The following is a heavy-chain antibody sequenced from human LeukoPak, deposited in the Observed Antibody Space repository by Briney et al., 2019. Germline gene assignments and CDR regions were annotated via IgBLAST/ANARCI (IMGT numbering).Heavy chain of an antibody. Sequence: GGSLRLSCAASGFSFSTYAMHWVRQAPGKGLEWVAVISYDETNKYYADSVQGRFTISRDNSKNTLYLQMNSLRAEDTAVYYCAKDVHYGDYFDYWGQGTLVTVSS. J-gene: IGHJ4*02. V-gene: IGHV3-30*04. CDR1: GFSFSTYA. CDR2: ISYDETNK. D-gene: IGHD4-17*01. CDR3: AKDVHYGDYFDY.